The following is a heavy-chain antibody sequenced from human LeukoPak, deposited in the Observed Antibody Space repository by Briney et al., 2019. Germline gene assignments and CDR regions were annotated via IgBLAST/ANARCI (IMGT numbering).Heavy chain of an antibody. D-gene: IGHD1-26*01. CDR1: GFTFSHYW. CDR2: ISSDGSST. Sequence: GGSLRLSCAASGFTFSHYWMHWVRQGPGKGLVWVSRISSDGSSTRYADSVKGRFTISRDNAENTLYLQMNSLRAEDTAVYYCARGGSPPEALGDTFDIWGQGTMVTVSS. V-gene: IGHV3-74*01. J-gene: IGHJ3*02. CDR3: ARGGSPPEALGDTFDI.